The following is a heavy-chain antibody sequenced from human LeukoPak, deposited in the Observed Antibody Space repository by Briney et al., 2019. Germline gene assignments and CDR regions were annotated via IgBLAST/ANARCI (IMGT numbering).Heavy chain of an antibody. D-gene: IGHD3-9*01. V-gene: IGHV3-9*01. CDR1: GFTFDDYA. J-gene: IGHJ3*02. CDR2: ISWNSGSI. CDR3: AKDMAPAYDILTAQSSRGAFDI. Sequence: PGGSLRLSCVASGFTFDDYAMHWVRQAPGKGLEWVSGISWNSGSIGYADSVKGRFTISRDNAKNSLYLQMNSLRAEDTALYYCAKDMAPAYDILTAQSSRGAFDIWGQGTMVTVSS.